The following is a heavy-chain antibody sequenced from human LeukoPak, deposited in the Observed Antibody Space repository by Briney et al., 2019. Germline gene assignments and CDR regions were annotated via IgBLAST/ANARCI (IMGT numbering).Heavy chain of an antibody. CDR1: GYTFTSYD. Sequence: ASVKVSCKASGYTFTSYDINWVRQANGQGLEWMGWMNPNSGNTGYSQKFQGRVTMTRNTSISTAYMELSSLRSEDTAVYYCARDRHYYGSGTFFLWGQGTLVTVSS. CDR2: MNPNSGNT. V-gene: IGHV1-8*01. J-gene: IGHJ4*02. CDR3: ARDRHYYGSGTFFL. D-gene: IGHD3-10*01.